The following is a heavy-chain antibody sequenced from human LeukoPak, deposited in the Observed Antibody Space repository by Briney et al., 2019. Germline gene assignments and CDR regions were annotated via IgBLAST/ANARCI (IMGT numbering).Heavy chain of an antibody. CDR1: GGSISSSSYY. D-gene: IGHD5-18*01. CDR2: IYYSGST. Sequence: SETLSLTCTVSGGSISSSSYYWGWIRQPPGKGLEWIGSIYYSGSTYYNPSLKSRITISVDTSKNQFSLKLSSVTAADTAVYYCARAGIQLWLHFDYWGQGTLVPVSS. J-gene: IGHJ4*02. CDR3: ARAGIQLWLHFDY. V-gene: IGHV4-39*07.